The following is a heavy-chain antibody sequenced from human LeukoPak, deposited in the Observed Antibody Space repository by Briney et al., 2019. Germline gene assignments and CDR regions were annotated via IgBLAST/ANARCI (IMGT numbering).Heavy chain of an antibody. D-gene: IGHD4-23*01. CDR2: IRNKANSHTT. V-gene: IGHV3-72*01. Sequence: GGSLRLSSAASGFTFSDHHMDWVRQASGKGLEWVGRIRNKANSHTTGYAAAVKGRFTISRDDSKNYLYLEMNSLKAEDTAVYYCVKSIPGNGFESWGQGNLVTVSS. CDR1: GFTFSDHH. CDR3: VKSIPGNGFES. J-gene: IGHJ4*02.